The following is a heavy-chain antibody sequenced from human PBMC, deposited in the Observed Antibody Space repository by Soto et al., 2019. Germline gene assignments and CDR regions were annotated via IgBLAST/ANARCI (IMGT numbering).Heavy chain of an antibody. CDR2: IYYSGST. D-gene: IGHD3-3*01. Sequence: SETLSLTCTFSGFSLSSYYLSWLRPPPGKGLEWIGYIYYSGSTNYNPSLKSRVTISVDTSKNQLSLKLSSVTAADTAVYYCARRTHGFWSFDYWGQGTLVTVSS. V-gene: IGHV4-59*01. CDR1: GFSLSSYY. CDR3: ARRTHGFWSFDY. J-gene: IGHJ4*02.